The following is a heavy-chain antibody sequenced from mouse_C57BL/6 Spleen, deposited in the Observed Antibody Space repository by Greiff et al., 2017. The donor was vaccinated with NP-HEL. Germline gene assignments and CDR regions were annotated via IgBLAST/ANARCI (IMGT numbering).Heavy chain of an antibody. V-gene: IGHV7-1*01. CDR2: SRNKANDYTT. J-gene: IGHJ2*01. Sequence: EVKVVESGGGLVQSGRSLRLSCATSGFTFSDFYMEWVRQAPGKGLEWIAASRNKANDYTTEYSASVKGRFIVSRDTSQSILYLQMNALRAEDTAIYYCARDARWGYFDYWGQGTTLTVSS. CDR3: ARDARWGYFDY. CDR1: GFTFSDFY. D-gene: IGHD1-1*02.